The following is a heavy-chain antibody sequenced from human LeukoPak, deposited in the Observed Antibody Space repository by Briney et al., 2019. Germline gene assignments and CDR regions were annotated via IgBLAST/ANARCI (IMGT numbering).Heavy chain of an antibody. D-gene: IGHD2-15*01. CDR2: ISGSSSNT. J-gene: IGHJ4*02. CDR1: GFTFSSYS. Sequence: PGGSLRLSCAASGFTFSSYSMNWVRQAPGKGLESISYISGSSSNTNYANSVKGRFTISRDNAKKSLYLQMNSLRAEDTAVYYCTRHPAEGDYWGQGTLVTVSS. CDR3: TRHPAEGDY. V-gene: IGHV3-48*04.